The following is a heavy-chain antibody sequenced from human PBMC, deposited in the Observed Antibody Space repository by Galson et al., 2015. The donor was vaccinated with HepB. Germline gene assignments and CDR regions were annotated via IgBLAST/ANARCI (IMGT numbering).Heavy chain of an antibody. CDR2: ISGSGSWT. D-gene: IGHD3-22*01. CDR3: AKDFRHIKPYYSDNSGSDYWRADY. Sequence: SLRLSCAASGFTFNSYAMSWVRQAPGKGLQWVSTISGSGSWTHYADSVKGRFIISRDNSRNRLFLQMSGLRAEDTAVYYCAKDFRHIKPYYSDNSGSDYWRADYWGQGKLVTVSS. V-gene: IGHV3-23*01. CDR1: GFTFNSYA. J-gene: IGHJ4*02.